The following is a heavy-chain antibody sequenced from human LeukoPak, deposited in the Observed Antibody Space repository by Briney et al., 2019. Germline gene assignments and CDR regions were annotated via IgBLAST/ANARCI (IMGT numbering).Heavy chain of an antibody. CDR1: GYTFTSYD. D-gene: IGHD2-2*01. Sequence: ASVKVSCKASGYTFTSYDINWVRQATGQGLEWMGWMNPNSGNTSYAQKFQGRVTMTRNTSISTAYMELSSLRSEDTAVYYCARGRGYCSSTSCYRRYAVGVWGQGTTVTVSS. J-gene: IGHJ6*02. V-gene: IGHV1-8*01. CDR2: MNPNSGNT. CDR3: ARGRGYCSSTSCYRRYAVGV.